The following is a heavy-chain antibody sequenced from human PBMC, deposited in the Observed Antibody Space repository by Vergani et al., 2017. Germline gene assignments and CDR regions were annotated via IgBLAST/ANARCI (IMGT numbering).Heavy chain of an antibody. Sequence: QVQLQESGPGLVKPSETLSLTCTVSGGSLSSYYWSWIRQPPGKGLEWIGYIYYSGSTNYNPSLKSRVTISVDTSKNQFSLKLSSVTAADTAVYYCARLRDSGWFDPWGQGTLVTVSS. CDR2: IYYSGST. J-gene: IGHJ5*02. D-gene: IGHD3-10*01. CDR3: ARLRDSGWFDP. V-gene: IGHV4-59*08. CDR1: GGSLSSYY.